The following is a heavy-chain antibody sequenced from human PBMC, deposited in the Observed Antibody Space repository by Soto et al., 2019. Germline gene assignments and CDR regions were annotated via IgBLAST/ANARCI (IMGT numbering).Heavy chain of an antibody. CDR2: ISSSISTI. CDR3: ARDLSIGYCSSTSCYVHNWFDP. V-gene: IGHV3-48*01. CDR1: GFTFSSYS. Sequence: GGSLRLSCAASGFTFSSYSMNWVRQAPGKGLEWVSYISSSISTIYYADSVKGRFTISRDNAKNSLYLQMNSLRAEDTAVYYCARDLSIGYCSSTSCYVHNWFDPWGQGTLVTVSS. D-gene: IGHD2-2*01. J-gene: IGHJ5*02.